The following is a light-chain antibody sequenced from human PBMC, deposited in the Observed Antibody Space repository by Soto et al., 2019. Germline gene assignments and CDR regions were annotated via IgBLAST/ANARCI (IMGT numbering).Light chain of an antibody. V-gene: IGKV3-20*01. CDR1: QSVSSSY. J-gene: IGKJ5*01. CDR3: QQYGSSIT. CDR2: GAS. Sequence: ESVLTQSAGTLSLTPGERATHSCRASQSVSSSYLAWYQQKPGQAPRLLIYGASSRATGIPDRFSGSGSGTDFTLTISRLEPEDFAVYYCQQYGSSITFGQGTRLEIK.